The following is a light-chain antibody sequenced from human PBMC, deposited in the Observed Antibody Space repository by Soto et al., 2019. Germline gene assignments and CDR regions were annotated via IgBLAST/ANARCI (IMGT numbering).Light chain of an antibody. CDR1: QTVLYSSNNNNY. CDR2: WAS. J-gene: IGKJ4*01. Sequence: DIVMTQSPDSLAVSLGERATINCKSSQTVLYSSNNNNYLAWYQQKPGQPPKLLIYWASTRESGVPDRFSGSGSETDFTLTISSLQAEDVAVYYCQQYFTTPLTFGGGTKVEI. V-gene: IGKV4-1*01. CDR3: QQYFTTPLT.